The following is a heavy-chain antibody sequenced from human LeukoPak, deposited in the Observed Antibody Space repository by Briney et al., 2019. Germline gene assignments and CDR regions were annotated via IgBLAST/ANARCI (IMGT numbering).Heavy chain of an antibody. CDR1: GFTFSSYA. J-gene: IGHJ4*02. D-gene: IGHD4-17*01. Sequence: GGSLRLSCAASGFTFSSYAMSWVRQAPGKGLVWVSRINSDGSSTDYADSVKGRFTISRDNAQNTLYLQVNSLRAEDTAVYFCASGYLDYGGNSHWGQGTLVTVSS. V-gene: IGHV3-74*01. CDR2: INSDGSST. CDR3: ASGYLDYGGNSH.